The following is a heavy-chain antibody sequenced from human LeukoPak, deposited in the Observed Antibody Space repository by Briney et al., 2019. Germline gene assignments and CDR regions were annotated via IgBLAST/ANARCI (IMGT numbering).Heavy chain of an antibody. CDR3: ARGRDYRFDY. D-gene: IGHD4/OR15-4a*01. J-gene: IGHJ4*02. V-gene: IGHV4-34*01. CDR1: GGSFSGYY. CDR2: INHSGST. Sequence: SETLSLTCAVYGGSFSGYYRSWIRQPPGKGLEWIGEINHSGSTNYNPSLKSRVTISVDTSKNQFSLKLSSVTAADTAVYYCARGRDYRFDYWGQGTLVTVSS.